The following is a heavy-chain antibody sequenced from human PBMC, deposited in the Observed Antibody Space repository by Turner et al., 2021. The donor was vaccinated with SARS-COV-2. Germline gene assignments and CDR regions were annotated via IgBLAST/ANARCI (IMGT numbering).Heavy chain of an antibody. V-gene: IGHV4-59*08. Sequence: QVQLQESGPGLVKPSETLSLTCTVSGGSISSYYWSWIRQPPGKGLEWIAYIYYSGSTNYNPSLKSRVTISVDTSKNQFSLKLSSVTAADTAVYYCAGEEVVFRASHTLYYYGMDVWGQGTTVTVSS. CDR1: GGSISSYY. CDR2: IYYSGST. D-gene: IGHD3-22*01. J-gene: IGHJ6*02. CDR3: AGEEVVFRASHTLYYYGMDV.